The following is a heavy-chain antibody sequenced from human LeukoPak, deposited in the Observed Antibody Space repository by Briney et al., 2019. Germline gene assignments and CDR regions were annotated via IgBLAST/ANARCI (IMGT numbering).Heavy chain of an antibody. CDR2: IIPIFGTA. D-gene: IGHD3-22*01. Sequence: SVKVSCKASGGTFSSYAISWVRQAPGQGLEWMGGIIPIFGTANYAQKFQGRVTITTDESTSTAYMELSSLRSEDTAVYYCARPPSGYYYDSSGYYYFFDYWGQGTLVTVSS. CDR3: ARPPSGYYYDSSGYYYFFDY. CDR1: GGTFSSYA. V-gene: IGHV1-69*05. J-gene: IGHJ4*02.